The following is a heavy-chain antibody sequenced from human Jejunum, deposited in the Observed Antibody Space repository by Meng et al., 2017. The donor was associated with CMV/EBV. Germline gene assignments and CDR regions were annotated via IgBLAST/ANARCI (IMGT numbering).Heavy chain of an antibody. V-gene: IGHV3-74*03. D-gene: IGHD6-6*01. CDR3: AREQSSSYAFDI. Sequence: YALTFSDYWMHWVRQAPGKGLVWVSRINNDGGTTVYADSVKGRFTISRDNAKNTLSLQMNSLRGEDTAVYYCAREQSSSYAFDIWGQGTVVTVSS. CDR2: INNDGGTT. CDR1: ALTFSDYW. J-gene: IGHJ3*02.